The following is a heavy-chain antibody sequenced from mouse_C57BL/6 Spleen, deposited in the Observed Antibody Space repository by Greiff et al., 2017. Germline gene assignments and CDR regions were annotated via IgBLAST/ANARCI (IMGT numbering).Heavy chain of an antibody. CDR1: GYAFTNYL. J-gene: IGHJ3*01. D-gene: IGHD2-3*01. CDR3: ARDDDGGPAY. CDR2: INPGSGGT. Sequence: QVQLQQSGAELVRPGTSVKVSCKASGYAFTNYLIEWVKQRPGQGLEWIGVINPGSGGTNYNEKFKGKATLTADKSSSTAYMQLSSLTSEDSAVYFCARDDDGGPAYWGQGTLVTVSA. V-gene: IGHV1-54*01.